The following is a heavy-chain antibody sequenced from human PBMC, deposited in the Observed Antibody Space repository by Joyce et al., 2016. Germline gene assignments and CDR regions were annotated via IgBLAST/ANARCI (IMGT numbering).Heavy chain of an antibody. V-gene: IGHV1-69*12. CDR3: ARDAADYGILTGYF. J-gene: IGHJ4*02. D-gene: IGHD3-9*01. CDR1: GDTFNNYA. CDR2: IIPIFNTP. Sequence: QVQLVQSGAEVKKPGSSVKVSCKASGDTFNNYAITWVRQAPGQGLEWMGGIIPIFNTPNYAQKFRGRVTITVDESASTVYMELSSLRSEDTAVYYCARDAADYGILTGYFWGQGTRVTVSS.